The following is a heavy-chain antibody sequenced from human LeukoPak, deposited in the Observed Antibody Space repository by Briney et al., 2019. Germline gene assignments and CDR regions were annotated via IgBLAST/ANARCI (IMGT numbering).Heavy chain of an antibody. Sequence: GGSLRLSCAASGFTFSSYAMHWVRQAPGKGLEWVAVISYDGSNKYYADSVKGRFTISRDNSKNTLYLQMNSLRAEDTAVYYCAKVGSYPKNYYYYYGMDVWGQGTTVTVSS. CDR3: AKVGSYPKNYYYYYGMDV. D-gene: IGHD1-26*01. CDR1: GFTFSSYA. J-gene: IGHJ6*02. V-gene: IGHV3-30-3*01. CDR2: ISYDGSNK.